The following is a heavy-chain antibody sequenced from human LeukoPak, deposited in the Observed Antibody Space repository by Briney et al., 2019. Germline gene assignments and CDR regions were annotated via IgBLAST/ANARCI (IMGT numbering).Heavy chain of an antibody. CDR3: AKHSHDGSAPYYEVQLDY. Sequence: GGSLRLSCAASGFTFSDYYMSWIRQAPGKGLEWVSEINNSGSTTYYVDSVKGRFTISRDNSKNTVYLQMNSLRADDTAIYYCAKHSHDGSAPYYEVQLDYWGQGTLVTVSS. CDR1: GFTFSDYY. J-gene: IGHJ4*02. V-gene: IGHV3-11*01. D-gene: IGHD3-22*01. CDR2: INNSGSTT.